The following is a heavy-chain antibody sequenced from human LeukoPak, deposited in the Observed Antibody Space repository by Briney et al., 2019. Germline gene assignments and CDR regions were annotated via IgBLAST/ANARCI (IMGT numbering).Heavy chain of an antibody. J-gene: IGHJ4*02. CDR2: IYPGDSDT. V-gene: IGHV5-51*01. Sequence: GESLKISCKGSGKSYSFSSYWIAWVRQTPEKGLEWMGVIYPGDSDTRYSPSFQGQVTISADKSISTAYLQWSSLKASDTAMYYCARHQRGDGYNRLPSFIDYWGQGTLVTVSS. CDR3: ARHQRGDGYNRLPSFIDY. D-gene: IGHD5-24*01. CDR1: GKSYSFSSYW.